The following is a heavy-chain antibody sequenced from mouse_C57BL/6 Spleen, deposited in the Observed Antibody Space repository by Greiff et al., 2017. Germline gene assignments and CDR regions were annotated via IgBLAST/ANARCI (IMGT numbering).Heavy chain of an antibody. CDR1: GYTFTDYE. CDR2: IDPETGGT. Sequence: QVQLQQSGAELVRPGASVTLSCKASGYTFTDYEMHWVKQTPVHGLEWIGAIDPETGGTAYNQKFKGKAILTADNSSSPAYLELRSLTSEDSAVYYCTRYDYGSSYYAMDYGGQGNSGTVSS. D-gene: IGHD1-1*01. V-gene: IGHV1-15*01. J-gene: IGHJ4*01. CDR3: TRYDYGSSYYAMDY.